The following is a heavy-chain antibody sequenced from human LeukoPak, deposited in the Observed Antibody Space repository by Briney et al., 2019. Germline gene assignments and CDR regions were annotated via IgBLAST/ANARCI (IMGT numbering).Heavy chain of an antibody. V-gene: IGHV3-30*18. CDR1: GFTFSNYG. CDR2: ISFDGSNK. Sequence: PGRSLRVSCAASGFTFSNYGIHWVRQAPGKGLEWVAVISFDGSNKCYADSVKGRFTIARDNSKNTLYLQMNSLRPEDTAVYYCAKSTGSGGHFDYWGQGTLVTVSS. CDR3: AKSTGSGGHFDY. J-gene: IGHJ4*02. D-gene: IGHD3-10*01.